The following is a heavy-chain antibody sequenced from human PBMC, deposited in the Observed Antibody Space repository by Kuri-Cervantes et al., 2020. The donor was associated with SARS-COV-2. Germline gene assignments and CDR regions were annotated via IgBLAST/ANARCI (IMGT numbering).Heavy chain of an antibody. CDR1: GYTFSSYA. V-gene: IGHV1-69*05. CDR3: ARQTYYDFWSGYYFQEGVGGSNDFDY. Sequence: SVKVSCKASGYTFSSYAISWVRQAPGQGLEWMGGIIPIFGTANYAQKLQGRVTITTDESTSTAYMELSSLRSDDTAVYYCARQTYYDFWSGYYFQEGVGGSNDFDYWGQGTLVTVSS. D-gene: IGHD3-3*01. CDR2: IIPIFGTA. J-gene: IGHJ4*02.